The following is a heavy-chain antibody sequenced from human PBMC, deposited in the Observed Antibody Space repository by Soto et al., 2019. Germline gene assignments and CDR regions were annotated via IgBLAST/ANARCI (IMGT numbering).Heavy chain of an antibody. CDR1: GFTFSDYY. CDR3: ARACSSTSCHYYYYGMDV. CDR2: ISSSGSTI. V-gene: IGHV3-11*01. Sequence: QVQLVESGGGLVKPGGSLRLSCAASGFTFSDYYMSWIRQAPGKGLEWVSYISSSGSTIYYADSVKGRFTISRDNAKNSMYLQMNSLRAEDTAVYYCARACSSTSCHYYYYGMDVWGQGTTVTVSS. J-gene: IGHJ6*02. D-gene: IGHD2-2*01.